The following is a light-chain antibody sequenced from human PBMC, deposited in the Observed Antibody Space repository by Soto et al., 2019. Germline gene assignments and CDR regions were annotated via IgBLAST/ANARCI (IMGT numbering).Light chain of an antibody. CDR2: DVS. V-gene: IGLV2-23*02. CDR1: SSDVGSYNL. CDR3: CSYAGSSTLV. J-gene: IGLJ1*01. Sequence: QSALTQPASVSGSPGQSITISCTGTSSDVGSYNLVSWYQQHPGKAPKLMIYDVSKRPSGVSNRFSGTKSGNTASLTISGLQDEDDADYYCCSYAGSSTLVFGAGTKLTVL.